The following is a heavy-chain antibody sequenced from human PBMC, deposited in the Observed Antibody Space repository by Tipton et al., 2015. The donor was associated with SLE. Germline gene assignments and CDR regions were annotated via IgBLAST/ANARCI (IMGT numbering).Heavy chain of an antibody. D-gene: IGHD3-22*01. CDR3: ARDHYNYDNSGLYTFDI. Sequence: SLRLSCAASGFTFSDYYMSWIRQAPGKGLEWLSYIDSSGNTIFYADSVKGRFTISRDNDGNSLYLQMNTLRVEDTAVYYCARDHYNYDNSGLYTFDIWGQGTMVTVSS. V-gene: IGHV3-11*04. CDR1: GFTFSDYY. CDR2: IDSSGNTI. J-gene: IGHJ3*02.